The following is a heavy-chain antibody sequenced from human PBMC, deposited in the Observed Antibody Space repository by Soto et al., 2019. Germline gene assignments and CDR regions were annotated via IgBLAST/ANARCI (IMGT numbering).Heavy chain of an antibody. CDR1: GYTFTSYG. Sequence: ASVKVSCKASGYTFTSYGISWVRQAPGQGLEWMGWISAYNGNTNYAQKLQGRVTMTTDTSTSTAYMELRSLRSDDTAVYYCARDKVDGGSGYYGGSGGFGHWGQGTLVTVAS. V-gene: IGHV1-18*01. CDR3: ARDKVDGGSGYYGGSGGFGH. D-gene: IGHD3-3*01. CDR2: ISAYNGNT. J-gene: IGHJ4*02.